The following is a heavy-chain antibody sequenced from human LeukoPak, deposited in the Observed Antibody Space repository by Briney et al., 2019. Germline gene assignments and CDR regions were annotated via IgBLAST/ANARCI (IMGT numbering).Heavy chain of an antibody. Sequence: GGSLRLSCAASGFTFSSYAMSWVRQAPGKGLEWVSGISGGGGSTYYADSVKGRFTISRDNSKNTLYLQMNSLRAEDTAVYYCANYSGSSRWFDYWGQGTLVTVSS. CDR3: ANYSGSSRWFDY. D-gene: IGHD6-13*01. CDR1: GFTFSSYA. CDR2: ISGGGGST. V-gene: IGHV3-23*01. J-gene: IGHJ4*02.